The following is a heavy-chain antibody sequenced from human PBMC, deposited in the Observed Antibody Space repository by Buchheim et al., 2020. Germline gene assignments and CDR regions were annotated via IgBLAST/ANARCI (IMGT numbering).Heavy chain of an antibody. Sequence: QVQLQQWGAGLLKPSETLSLTCAVYGESFSVYFWSWVRQPPGKGLEWIGEITHRGNTNYNPSLKSRVTISIDTSKKQLSLKLSSVTAADTAVYYCQKWLRAAPDAFDIWGQGT. J-gene: IGHJ3*02. CDR3: QKWLRAAPDAFDI. D-gene: IGHD3-22*01. CDR1: GESFSVYF. V-gene: IGHV4-34*01. CDR2: ITHRGNT.